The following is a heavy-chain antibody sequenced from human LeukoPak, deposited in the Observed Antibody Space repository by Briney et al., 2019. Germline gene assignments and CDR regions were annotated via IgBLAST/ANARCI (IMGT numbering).Heavy chain of an antibody. CDR2: IKKDGSEK. CDR1: GFTVSSNY. V-gene: IGHV3-7*01. Sequence: PGGSLRLSCAASGFTVSSNYMSWVRQAPGKGLEWVANIKKDGSEKYYVDSVKGRFTISRDNAKTSLYLQMNSLRAEDTAVYYCARGSTKLRYFDWLSNSNWFDPWGQGTLVTVSS. J-gene: IGHJ5*02. CDR3: ARGSTKLRYFDWLSNSNWFDP. D-gene: IGHD3-9*01.